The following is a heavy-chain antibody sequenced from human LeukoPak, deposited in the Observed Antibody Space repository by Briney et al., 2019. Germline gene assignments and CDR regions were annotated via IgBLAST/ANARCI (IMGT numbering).Heavy chain of an antibody. D-gene: IGHD2-8*01. CDR1: GGSFSGYY. Sequence: SETLSLTCAVYGGSFSGYYWSWIRQPAGKGLEWIGRIYTSGSTNYNPSLKSRVTMSVDTSKNQFSLKLSSVTAADTAVYYCARDMLWYPFDYWGQGTLVTVSS. CDR2: IYTSGST. J-gene: IGHJ4*02. CDR3: ARDMLWYPFDY. V-gene: IGHV4-4*07.